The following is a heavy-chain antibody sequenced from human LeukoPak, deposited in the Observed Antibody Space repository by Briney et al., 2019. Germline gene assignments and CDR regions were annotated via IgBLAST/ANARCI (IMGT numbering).Heavy chain of an antibody. Sequence: PGGSLRLSCAASGFTFSSYAMSWVRQAPGKGLEWVSAISGSGGSTYYADSVKGRFTISRDNSKNTLYLQMNSLRAEDTAVYYCAKSCPVGPYYYDSRSRYFDYWGQGTLVTVSS. CDR2: ISGSGGST. V-gene: IGHV3-23*01. D-gene: IGHD3-22*01. J-gene: IGHJ4*02. CDR1: GFTFSSYA. CDR3: AKSCPVGPYYYDSRSRYFDY.